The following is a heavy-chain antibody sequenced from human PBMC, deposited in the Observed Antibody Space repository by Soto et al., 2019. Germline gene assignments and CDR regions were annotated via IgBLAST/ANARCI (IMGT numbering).Heavy chain of an antibody. CDR2: IYYSGST. Sequence: QVQLQESGPGLVKRSQTLSLTCTVSGGSISSGDYYWSWIRQPPGKGLEWIGYIYYSGSTYYNPSLKSRVTISVDTSKNQFSLKLSSVTAADTAVYYCARDRRDDSSGWGVASDWYFDLWGRGTLVTVSS. D-gene: IGHD3-22*01. V-gene: IGHV4-30-4*01. J-gene: IGHJ2*01. CDR3: ARDRRDDSSGWGVASDWYFDL. CDR1: GGSISSGDYY.